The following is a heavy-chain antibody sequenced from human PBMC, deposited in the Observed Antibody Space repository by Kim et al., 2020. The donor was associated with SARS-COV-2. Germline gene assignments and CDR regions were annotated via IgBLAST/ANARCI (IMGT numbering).Heavy chain of an antibody. CDR3: ARPYDSSGRDY. V-gene: IGHV3-74*01. Sequence: GGSLRLSCAASGFTFSSYWMHWVRQAPGKGLVWVSRINSDGSSTSYADSVKGRFTISRDNAKNTLYLQMNSLRAEDTAVYYCARPYDSSGRDYWGQGTLVTVSS. CDR1: GFTFSSYW. D-gene: IGHD3-22*01. CDR2: INSDGSST. J-gene: IGHJ4*02.